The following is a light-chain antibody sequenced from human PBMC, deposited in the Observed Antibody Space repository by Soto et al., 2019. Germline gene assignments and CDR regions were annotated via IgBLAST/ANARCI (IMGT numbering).Light chain of an antibody. V-gene: IGLV2-14*01. J-gene: IGLJ3*02. CDR1: SSDVGGYNS. CDR3: SSFTISSTRRV. CDR2: EVN. Sequence: QSVLTQPASVSGSPGQSITISCTGTSSDVGGYNSVSWYQQHPGKAPKLMIYEVNNRPSGVSNRFSGSKSGNTASLTISGLQAEDEADYYCSSFTISSTRRVFGGGTKLTVL.